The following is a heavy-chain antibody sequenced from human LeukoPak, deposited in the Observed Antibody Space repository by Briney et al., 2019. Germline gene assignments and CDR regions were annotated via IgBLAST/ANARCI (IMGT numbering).Heavy chain of an antibody. Sequence: GASVKVSCKASGFTFTSFYMHWVRQAPGQGLEWMGIINPSGGSTSYAQKFQGRVTMTRDMSTSTVYMELSSLRSEDTAVYYCARWSPLTGSNDYWGQGTLVTVSS. D-gene: IGHD1-14*01. J-gene: IGHJ4*02. CDR1: GFTFTSFY. CDR3: ARWSPLTGSNDY. V-gene: IGHV1-46*01. CDR2: INPSGGST.